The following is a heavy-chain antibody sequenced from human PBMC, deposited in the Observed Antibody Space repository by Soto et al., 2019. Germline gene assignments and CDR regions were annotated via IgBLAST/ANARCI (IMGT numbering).Heavy chain of an antibody. Sequence: ESGGGLVQPGGSLRLSCAGSGFTFINYVMNWVRQAPGKGLEWVSSISGGGDAAFFPDSVRGRFTISRDNSKNTVTLQMNSLGVDDTAVYYCARKILGSTTRPNYWYFDLWGRGTLVTVSS. CDR2: ISGGGDAA. D-gene: IGHD7-27*01. CDR3: ARKILGSTTRPNYWYFDL. J-gene: IGHJ2*01. V-gene: IGHV3-23*01. CDR1: GFTFINYV.